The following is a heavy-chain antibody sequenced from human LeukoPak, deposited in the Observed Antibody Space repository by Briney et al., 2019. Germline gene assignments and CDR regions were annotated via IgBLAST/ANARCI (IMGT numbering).Heavy chain of an antibody. CDR2: IYYSGST. J-gene: IGHJ3*02. Sequence: SETLSLTCTVSGGSISSGGYYWSWIRQHPGKGLEWIGYIYYSGSTYYNPSLKSRVTISVDTSKNQFSLKLSSVTAADTAVYYCARAPAIAVAAPPNAFDIWGQGTMVTVSS. D-gene: IGHD6-19*01. CDR1: GGSISSGGYY. CDR3: ARAPAIAVAAPPNAFDI. V-gene: IGHV4-31*03.